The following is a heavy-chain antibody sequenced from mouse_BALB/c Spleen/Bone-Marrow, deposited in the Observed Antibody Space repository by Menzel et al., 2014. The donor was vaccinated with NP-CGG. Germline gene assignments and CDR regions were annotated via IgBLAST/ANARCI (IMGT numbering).Heavy chain of an antibody. D-gene: IGHD1-1*01. V-gene: IGHV14-3*02. CDR3: APYYYGRWFTY. CDR1: GFNIKDPY. CDR2: IDPANGNT. J-gene: IGHJ3*01. Sequence: EVMLVESGAELVKPGASVKLSYTASGFNIKDPYMHWVKQRPEQGLEWIGRIDPANGNTKYDPKFQGKATITADTSSNTAYLQLSSLTSEDTAVYYCAPYYYGRWFTYWGQGTLVTVSA.